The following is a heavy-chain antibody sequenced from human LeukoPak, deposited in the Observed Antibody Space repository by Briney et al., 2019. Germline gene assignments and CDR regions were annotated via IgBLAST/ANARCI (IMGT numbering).Heavy chain of an antibody. Sequence: GGSLRLSCTASGFTFSNYWMHWVRQSPGKGLVWASRIKTDGSSTDYADSVKGRFTISRDSSKNTLFLQMNRLRPEDAAVYYCAKAPVTTCRGAYCYPFDYWGQGTLVTVSS. CDR2: IKTDGSST. CDR3: AKAPVTTCRGAYCYPFDY. D-gene: IGHD2-21*01. V-gene: IGHV3-74*01. J-gene: IGHJ4*02. CDR1: GFTFSNYW.